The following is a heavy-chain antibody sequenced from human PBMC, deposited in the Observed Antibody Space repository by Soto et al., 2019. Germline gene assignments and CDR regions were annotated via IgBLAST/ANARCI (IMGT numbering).Heavy chain of an antibody. V-gene: IGHV1-2*02. CDR1: GYTFSAYY. D-gene: IGHD3-22*01. CDR2: INPKSGGT. CDR3: ARGGTFAYDTSGYSVY. Sequence: ASVKVSCKTSGYTFSAYYMHWVRQAPGQGLEWMGWINPKSGGTLYAQKFQGRVTMTRDTSISTAYMELSRLRSDDTAVYYCARGGTFAYDTSGYSVYWGQGTLVTVSS. J-gene: IGHJ4*02.